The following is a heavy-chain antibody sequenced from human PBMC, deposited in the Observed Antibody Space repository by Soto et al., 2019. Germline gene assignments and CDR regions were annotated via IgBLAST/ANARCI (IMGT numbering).Heavy chain of an antibody. CDR3: ARVNGRITIFGVVILRFNRFDP. CDR1: GGSFSGYY. V-gene: IGHV4-34*01. CDR2: INHSGST. J-gene: IGHJ5*02. Sequence: SLTCAVYGGSFSGYYWSWIRQPPGKGLEWIGEINHSGSTNYNPSLKSRVTISVDTSKNQFSLKLSSVTAADTAVYYCARVNGRITIFGVVILRFNRFDPWGPGTLVTVTS. D-gene: IGHD3-3*01.